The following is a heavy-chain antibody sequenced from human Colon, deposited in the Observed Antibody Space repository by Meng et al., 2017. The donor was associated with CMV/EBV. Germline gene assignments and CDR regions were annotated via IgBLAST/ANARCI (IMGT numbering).Heavy chain of an antibody. V-gene: IGHV3-21*01. J-gene: IGHJ6*02. CDR3: ARDQYTAMVKDGMDV. Sequence: SGCTFSTYPMYWVRQAPGKGLEWVSSISSSSHYIYYADSVKGRFTISRDDARNALYLQMNSLRAEDTAVYYCARDQYTAMVKDGMDVWGQGTTVTVSS. CDR1: GCTFSTYP. D-gene: IGHD5-18*01. CDR2: ISSSSHYI.